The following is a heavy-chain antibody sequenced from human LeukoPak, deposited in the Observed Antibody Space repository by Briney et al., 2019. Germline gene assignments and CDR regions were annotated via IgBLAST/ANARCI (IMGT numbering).Heavy chain of an antibody. CDR3: AKERTRVTGGWT. CDR2: MRYDGKNK. V-gene: IGHV3-30*02. J-gene: IGHJ5*02. D-gene: IGHD2-21*02. CDR1: GFTFSEYG. Sequence: PGGSLRLSCAASGFTFSEYGFHWVRQAPGKGREWVTFMRYDGKNKYFADSVKGRFTISRDNSKNTVYLQMDSLRPEDTAMYYCAKERTRVTGGWTWGQGTLVTVSS.